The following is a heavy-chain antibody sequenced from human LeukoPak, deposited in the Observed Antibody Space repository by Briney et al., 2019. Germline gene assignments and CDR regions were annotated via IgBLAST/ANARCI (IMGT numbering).Heavy chain of an antibody. CDR2: ISSRSSYI. V-gene: IGHV3-21*01. CDR1: GFTFSTYT. CDR3: AGYYYDTSTYHDY. J-gene: IGHJ4*02. Sequence: PGGSLRLSCAASGFTFSTYTMNWVRQAPGKGLEWVSSISSRSSYIYYADSVKGRFTISRDNAKNSLYLQMNSLRAEDTAVYYCAGYYYDTSTYHDYWGQGTLVTVSS. D-gene: IGHD3-22*01.